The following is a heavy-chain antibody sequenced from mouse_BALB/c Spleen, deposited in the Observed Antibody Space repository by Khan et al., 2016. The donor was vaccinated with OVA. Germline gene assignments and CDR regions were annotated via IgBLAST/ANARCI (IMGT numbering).Heavy chain of an antibody. J-gene: IGHJ2*01. V-gene: IGHV3-2*02. D-gene: IGHD1-1*01. CDR1: GYSITSEYA. Sequence: EVQLVESGPGLVKPSQSLSLTCTVTGYSITSEYAWNWIRQFPGNKLEWMGYINYSGNTRFNPSLKSRTSITRDTSKNQFFLQLNSVTTEDTARYYCARVYGGDFDYWGQGTTLTVSS. CDR3: ARVYGGDFDY. CDR2: INYSGNT.